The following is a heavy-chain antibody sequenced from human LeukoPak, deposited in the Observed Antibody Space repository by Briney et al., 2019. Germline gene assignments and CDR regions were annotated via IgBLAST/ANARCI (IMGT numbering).Heavy chain of an antibody. V-gene: IGHV3-30-3*01. D-gene: IGHD2-2*01. Sequence: PGGSLRLSCAASGFTFSSYAMHWVRQAPGKGLEWVAVISYDGSNKYYADSVKGRFTISRDNSKNTLYLQMNSLRAEDTAVYYCAVISSTSDYFDYWGQGTLVTDPS. J-gene: IGHJ4*02. CDR1: GFTFSSYA. CDR2: ISYDGSNK. CDR3: AVISSTSDYFDY.